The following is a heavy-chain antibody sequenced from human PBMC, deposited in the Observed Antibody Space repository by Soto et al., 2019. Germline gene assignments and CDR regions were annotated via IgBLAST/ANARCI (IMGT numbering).Heavy chain of an antibody. CDR1: GGSFSGYY. Sequence: QVQLQQWGAGLLKPSETLSLTCAVYGGSFSGYYWSWIRQPPGKGLEWIGEINHSGSTNYNPSLKSRVTISVDTSKNQFSLKLSSVTAADTAVYYCARGSRLPYWGQGTLVTVSS. V-gene: IGHV4-34*01. CDR2: INHSGST. CDR3: ARGSRLPY. D-gene: IGHD4-17*01. J-gene: IGHJ4*02.